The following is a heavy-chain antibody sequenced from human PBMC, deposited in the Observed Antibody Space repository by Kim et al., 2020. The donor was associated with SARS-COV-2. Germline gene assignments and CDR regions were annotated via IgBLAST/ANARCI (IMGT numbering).Heavy chain of an antibody. D-gene: IGHD7-27*01. CDR2: ISGIRSII. V-gene: IGHV3-48*02. CDR3: ARDWSGVYGMDV. J-gene: IGHJ6*02. Sequence: GGSLRLSCAASGFTFNTYSMNWVRQAPGKGVEWISYISGIRSIIYYAESVKGRFTISRDNAKNSLYLQMNSLRDEDTAVYYCARDWSGVYGMDVWGQGTTVTVSS. CDR1: GFTFNTYS.